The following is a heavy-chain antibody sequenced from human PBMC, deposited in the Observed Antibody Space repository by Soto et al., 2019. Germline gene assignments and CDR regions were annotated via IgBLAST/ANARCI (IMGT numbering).Heavy chain of an antibody. CDR3: ARNYDFWSGYYIGWFDP. D-gene: IGHD3-3*01. J-gene: IGHJ5*02. V-gene: IGHV1-8*01. CDR1: GYTFTSYD. Sequence: QVQLVQSGAEVKKPGASVKVSCKASGYTFTSYDINWVRQATGQGLEWMGWMNPNSGNTGYAQKFQGRVTMTRNTSISTAYMELSSLRSEDTAVYYCARNYDFWSGYYIGWFDPWGQGTLVTVSS. CDR2: MNPNSGNT.